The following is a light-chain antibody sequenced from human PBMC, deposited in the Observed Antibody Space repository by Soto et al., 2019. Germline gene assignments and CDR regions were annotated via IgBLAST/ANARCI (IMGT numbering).Light chain of an antibody. CDR2: GAS. Sequence: VLTQSPRTLSLSPGERATLSCRASQSVSSRYLAWKPGHAPTLLIYGASSRATGIPDRFSGSASGTDFTPTISRLDPEDFAVCYCQQCGTSPLTFGLGTKV. CDR1: QSVSSRY. CDR3: QQCGTSPLT. V-gene: IGKV3-20*01. J-gene: IGKJ1*01.